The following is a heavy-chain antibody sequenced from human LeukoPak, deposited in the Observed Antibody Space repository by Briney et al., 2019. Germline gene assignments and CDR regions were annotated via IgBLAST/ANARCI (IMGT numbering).Heavy chain of an antibody. CDR1: GGSFSGYY. J-gene: IGHJ4*02. CDR3: ARAHPSSSPDY. V-gene: IGHV4-34*01. CDR2: INHSGST. D-gene: IGHD6-6*01. Sequence: PSETLSLTCAVYGGSFSGYYWSWIRQPPGKGLEWIGEINHSGSTNYNPSLKSRVTISVDTSKNQFSLKLSSVTAADTAVYYCARAHPSSSPDYWAREPWSPSPQ.